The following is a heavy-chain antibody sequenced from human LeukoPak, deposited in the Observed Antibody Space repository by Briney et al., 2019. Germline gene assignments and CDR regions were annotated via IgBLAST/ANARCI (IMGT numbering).Heavy chain of an antibody. V-gene: IGHV3-33*01. D-gene: IGHD5-18*01. Sequence: PGGSLRLSCAASGFTFSTYVIHWVPQAPGKGLEWVSLIWHDGSNKYYGDSVKDRFTISRDNSKNTLYLQMDSLRDEDTAVYYCARDRGYTYGHPLDYWGQGTLVTVSS. CDR3: ARDRGYTYGHPLDY. J-gene: IGHJ4*02. CDR2: IWHDGSNK. CDR1: GFTFSTYV.